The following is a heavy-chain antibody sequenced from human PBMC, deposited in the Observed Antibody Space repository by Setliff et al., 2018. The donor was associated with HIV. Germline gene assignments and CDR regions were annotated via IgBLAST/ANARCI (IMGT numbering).Heavy chain of an antibody. J-gene: IGHJ5*02. CDR1: GGSISSGIHY. Sequence: SETLSLTCTVSGGSISSGIHYWNWIRQPAGKGLEWIGSIYYSGATQYSPSLEGRVTMSVDTSQNQFFLKLTSVTAADTAVYYCARVGDYGSGGWFDPWGQGTLVTVSS. V-gene: IGHV4-61*10. CDR2: IYYSGAT. D-gene: IGHD3-10*01. CDR3: ARVGDYGSGGWFDP.